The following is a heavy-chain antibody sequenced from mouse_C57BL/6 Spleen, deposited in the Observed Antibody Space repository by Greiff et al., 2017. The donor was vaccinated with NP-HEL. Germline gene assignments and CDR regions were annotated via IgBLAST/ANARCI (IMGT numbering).Heavy chain of an antibody. CDR3: ARVSLTGPGGYFDD. CDR1: GFTFSDYY. J-gene: IGHJ2*01. V-gene: IGHV5-16*01. D-gene: IGHD4-1*01. Sequence: EVNVVESEGGLVQPGSSMKLSCTASGFTFSDYYMAWVRQVPEKGLEWVANINYDGSSTYYLDSLKSRSILSRDNATNILYLQLSSLKSEDTATYYWARVSLTGPGGYFDDWGQGTTLTVSS. CDR2: INYDGSST.